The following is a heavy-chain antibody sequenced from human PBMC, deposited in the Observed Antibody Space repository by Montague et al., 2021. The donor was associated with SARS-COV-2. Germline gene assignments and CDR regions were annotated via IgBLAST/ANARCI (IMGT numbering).Heavy chain of an antibody. V-gene: IGHV3-48*03. Sequence: SLRLSCAASGFTFSSYDMNWVRQAPGKGPEWISYISTSAYTTSYAGSVKGRFTISRGNGKNPLYLQMNSLRVEDTAVYYCTRDYRSIVGDGLDIWGQGTKVTVSS. J-gene: IGHJ3*02. D-gene: IGHD3-16*02. CDR1: GFTFSSYD. CDR3: TRDYRSIVGDGLDI. CDR2: ISTSAYTT.